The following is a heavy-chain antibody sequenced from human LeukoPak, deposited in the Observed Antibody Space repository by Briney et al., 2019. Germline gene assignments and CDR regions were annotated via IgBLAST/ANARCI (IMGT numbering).Heavy chain of an antibody. Sequence: ASVKVSCKASGYTFTSYGISWVRQAPGQGLEWIGWISAYNGNTNYAQKLQGRVTMTTDTSTSTAYMELRSLRSDDTAVYYCASSGDSGSYYVSFDYWGQGTLVTVSS. D-gene: IGHD3-10*01. CDR1: GYTFTSYG. V-gene: IGHV1-18*01. J-gene: IGHJ4*02. CDR3: ASSGDSGSYYVSFDY. CDR2: ISAYNGNT.